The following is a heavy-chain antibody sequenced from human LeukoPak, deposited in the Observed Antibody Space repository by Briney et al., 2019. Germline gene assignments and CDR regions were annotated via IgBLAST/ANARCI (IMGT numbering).Heavy chain of an antibody. Sequence: ASVKVSCKASGYTFTSYDINWVRRATGQGLEWMGWKNANSGNTGYAQKFQGRVTMTRDTSTSTVYMELSSLRSEDTAVYYCARDQVLPYCGGDCYTPGGFDYWGQGTLVTVSS. CDR3: ARDQVLPYCGGDCYTPGGFDY. CDR1: GYTFTSYD. D-gene: IGHD2-21*02. J-gene: IGHJ4*02. CDR2: KNANSGNT. V-gene: IGHV1-8*01.